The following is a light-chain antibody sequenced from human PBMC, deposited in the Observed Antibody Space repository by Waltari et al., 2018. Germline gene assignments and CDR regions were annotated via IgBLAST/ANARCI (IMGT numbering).Light chain of an antibody. CDR3: QSYDTNNVV. CDR2: END. V-gene: IGLV6-57*02. CDR1: SGSIASNF. Sequence: NFMLTQPHSVSESPGKTVIISCPGSSGSIASNFVQWYKQRPGSATITVIYENDQRPSGVPHRFSGSIDSSSNSASLAISGLKTEDEADYYCQSYDTNNVVFGGGTKLTVL. J-gene: IGLJ2*01.